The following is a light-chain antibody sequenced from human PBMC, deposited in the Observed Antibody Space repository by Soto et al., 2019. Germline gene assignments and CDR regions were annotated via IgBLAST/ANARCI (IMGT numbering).Light chain of an antibody. Sequence: EIVLTQSPGTLSLSPGERATLSCRASQSVSSSYLAWYQQKPGQAPRLLIYGASTRDTGIPDRFSGRGSGTDFTLTISRLEPEDFAVYYCQQFGSSPLLTFGGGTKVEIK. V-gene: IGKV3-20*01. CDR3: QQFGSSPLLT. CDR2: GAS. CDR1: QSVSSSY. J-gene: IGKJ4*01.